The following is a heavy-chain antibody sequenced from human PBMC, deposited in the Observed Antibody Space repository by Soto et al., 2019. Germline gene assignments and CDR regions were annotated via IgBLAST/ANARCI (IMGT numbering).Heavy chain of an antibody. CDR2: INHSGST. Sequence: PSETLSLTCAVYGGSFSGYYWSWIRQPPGKGLEWIGEINHSGSTNYNPSLKSRVTISVDTSKNQFSLKLSSVTAADTAVYYCARGRMTMVRGAHICAFDIWGQGTRVTVAS. J-gene: IGHJ3*02. D-gene: IGHD3-10*01. CDR1: GGSFSGYY. CDR3: ARGRMTMVRGAHICAFDI. V-gene: IGHV4-34*01.